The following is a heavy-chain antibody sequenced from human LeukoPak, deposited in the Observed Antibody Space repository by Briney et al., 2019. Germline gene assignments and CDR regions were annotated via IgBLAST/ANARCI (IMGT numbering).Heavy chain of an antibody. J-gene: IGHJ5*02. CDR2: ISSSSYI. Sequence: GGSLRLSCAASGFTFSSYSMNWVRQAPGKGLEWVSSISSSSYIYYADSAKGRFTISRDNAKNSLYLQMNSLRAEDTAVYYCARDFSSWQHYNWFDPWGQGTLVTVSS. CDR3: ARDFSSWQHYNWFDP. D-gene: IGHD6-13*01. V-gene: IGHV3-21*01. CDR1: GFTFSSYS.